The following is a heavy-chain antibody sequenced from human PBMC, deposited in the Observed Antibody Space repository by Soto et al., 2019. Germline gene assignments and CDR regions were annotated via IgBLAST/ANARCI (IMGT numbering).Heavy chain of an antibody. Sequence: SETLSLTCTVSGGSISSGGYYWSWIRQHPGKGLEWIGYIYYSGSTYYNPSLKSRVTISVDTSKNQFSLKLSSVTAADTAVYYCARTGIAAREFDYWGQGTVVTVSS. CDR2: IYYSGST. V-gene: IGHV4-31*03. J-gene: IGHJ4*02. D-gene: IGHD6-6*01. CDR3: ARTGIAAREFDY. CDR1: GGSISSGGYY.